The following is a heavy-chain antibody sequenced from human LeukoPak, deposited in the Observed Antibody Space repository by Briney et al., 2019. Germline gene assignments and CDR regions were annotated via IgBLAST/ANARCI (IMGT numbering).Heavy chain of an antibody. Sequence: ASVKVSCKASGYTFTSYGISWVRQAPGQGLEWMGWISAYNGNTNYAQKLQGRVTMTTDTSTTTAYVELRSLTSDDTAVYYCARDYSSDYVFDYWGQGTLVTVSS. CDR3: ARDYSSDYVFDY. CDR1: GYTFTSYG. D-gene: IGHD4-11*01. J-gene: IGHJ4*02. V-gene: IGHV1-18*01. CDR2: ISAYNGNT.